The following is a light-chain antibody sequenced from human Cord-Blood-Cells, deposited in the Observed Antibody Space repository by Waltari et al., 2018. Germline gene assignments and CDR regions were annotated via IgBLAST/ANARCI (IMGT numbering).Light chain of an antibody. V-gene: IGKV4-1*01. CDR3: QQYYSTPYT. Sequence: DIVMTQSTDYLAVSLGERATINCKPSQCVLYSSNNKNYLAWYQQQPGQPPKLLIYWAATRESVVPDRFSGSGSGTDFTLTISSLQAEDVAVYYCQQYYSTPYTFGQGTKLEIK. J-gene: IGKJ2*01. CDR2: WAA. CDR1: QCVLYSSNNKNY.